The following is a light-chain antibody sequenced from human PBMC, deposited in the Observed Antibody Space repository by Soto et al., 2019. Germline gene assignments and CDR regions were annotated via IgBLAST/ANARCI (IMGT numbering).Light chain of an antibody. V-gene: IGLV1-51*02. CDR3: GTWDSRLSAVV. J-gene: IGLJ2*01. Sequence: QSVLTQPPSVSAAPGQKVTISCSGSSSNIGNNFVSWYQQLPGTAPKLLIYENNKRPSGIPDRFSGSKSGTSATLGITGLQTGDEADFYCGTWDSRLSAVVIGGGTKLTVL. CDR2: ENN. CDR1: SSNIGNNF.